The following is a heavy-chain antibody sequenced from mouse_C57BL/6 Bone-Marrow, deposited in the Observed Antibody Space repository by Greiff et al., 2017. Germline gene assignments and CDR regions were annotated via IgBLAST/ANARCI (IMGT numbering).Heavy chain of an antibody. CDR1: GYTFTSYG. J-gene: IGHJ1*03. CDR3: ARSDSNRYFDV. CDR2: IYPRSGNT. D-gene: IGHD2-5*01. V-gene: IGHV1-81*01. Sequence: QVHVKQSGAELARPGASVKLSCKASGYTFTSYGISWVKQRTGQGLEWIGEIYPRSGNTYYNEKFKGKATLTADKSSSTAYMELRSLTSEDSAVYFCARSDSNRYFDVWGTGTTVTVSS.